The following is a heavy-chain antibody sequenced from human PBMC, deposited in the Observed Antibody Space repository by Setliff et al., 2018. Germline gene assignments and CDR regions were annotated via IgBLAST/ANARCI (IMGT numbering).Heavy chain of an antibody. D-gene: IGHD3-3*02. CDR2: IYVSTGST. CDR3: ARAGFELGQYNWFDP. V-gene: IGHV4-61*02. CDR1: GDSISSGIYH. Sequence: SETLSLTCTVSGDSISSGIYHWSWIRQSAGKGLEWIGRIYVSTGSTNYSPSLKSRVSISVDRSKNQFSLNLTSVTAADTAVYYCARAGFELGQYNWFDPWGQGTLVTAPQ. J-gene: IGHJ5*02.